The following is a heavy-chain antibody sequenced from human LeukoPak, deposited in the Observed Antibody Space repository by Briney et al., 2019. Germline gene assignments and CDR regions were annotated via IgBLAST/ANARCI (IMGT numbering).Heavy chain of an antibody. CDR3: ARGEQYYYYYYMDV. CDR2: MNPNSGNR. D-gene: IGHD1/OR15-1a*01. CDR1: GHTFTSHD. Sequence: ASVKVSCKASGHTFTSHDINWVRQATGQGLEWMAWMNPNSGNRGYAPKFQDRVTMTRNTSISTAYMELSSLRSEDTAVYYCARGEQYYYYYYMDVWGKGTTVTVSS. V-gene: IGHV1-8*01. J-gene: IGHJ6*03.